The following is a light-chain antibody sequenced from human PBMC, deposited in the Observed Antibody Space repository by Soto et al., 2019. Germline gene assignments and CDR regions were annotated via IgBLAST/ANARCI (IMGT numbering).Light chain of an antibody. Sequence: EIVLTQSPATLSLSPGERATLSCRASQSVSSYLAWYQLKPGQTPRLLIFDAFNRATGIPARFSGSGSGTDFTLTISSLEPEDVATYYCQQRTNWPPTFGGGTKVEIK. CDR2: DAF. CDR1: QSVSSY. J-gene: IGKJ4*01. CDR3: QQRTNWPPT. V-gene: IGKV3-11*01.